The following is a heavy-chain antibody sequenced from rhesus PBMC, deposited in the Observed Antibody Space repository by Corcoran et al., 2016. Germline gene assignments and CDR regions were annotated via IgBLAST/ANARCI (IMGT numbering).Heavy chain of an antibody. CDR2: IYGNSGTP. D-gene: IGHD6-13*01. J-gene: IGHJ4*01. V-gene: IGHV4S7*01. Sequence: QVQLQESGPGLLKPSETLSLTCAVSGGSISDGYGWGWSRQPPGMGLEWIGRIYGNSGTPYHTPSLKSRVTISTDASKNQFALKLNSGTAADTAVFYCARGGWYTTWSSGFDYWGQGVLVTVSS. CDR3: ARGGWYTTWSSGFDY. CDR1: GGSISDGYG.